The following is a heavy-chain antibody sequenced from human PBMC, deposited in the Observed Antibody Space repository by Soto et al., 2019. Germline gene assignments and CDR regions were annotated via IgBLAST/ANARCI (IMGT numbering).Heavy chain of an antibody. Sequence: QVQLVQSGAEVKKPGASVKVSCKASGYTFTSYDINWVRQAAGQGPEWMGWMNPDSGHTGSAQKFQGRGTMTRDTSISTAVMELSSLRAEDTAVDYCAGIGDPHYMHGMDVWGQGTTVTVSS. D-gene: IGHD4-17*01. J-gene: IGHJ6*02. CDR3: AGIGDPHYMHGMDV. CDR2: MNPDSGHT. CDR1: GYTFTSYD. V-gene: IGHV1-8*01.